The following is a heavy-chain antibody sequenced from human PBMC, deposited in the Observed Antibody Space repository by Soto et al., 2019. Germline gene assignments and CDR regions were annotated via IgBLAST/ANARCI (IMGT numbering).Heavy chain of an antibody. D-gene: IGHD6-19*01. V-gene: IGHV1-3*01. Sequence: ASVKVSCKASGYTFSISAMHWVRQAPGQRLEWMGWINVGNDKTEYSWRLQGRVTITKDTSASTADMELSGLTSEDTAGDDCAKSKGGWTLDVWGPGTLGTGSS. J-gene: IGHJ4*02. CDR3: AKSKGGWTLDV. CDR1: GYTFSISA. CDR2: INVGNDKT.